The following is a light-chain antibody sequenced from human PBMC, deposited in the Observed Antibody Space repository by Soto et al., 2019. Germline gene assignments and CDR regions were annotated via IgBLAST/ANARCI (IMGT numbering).Light chain of an antibody. Sequence: QSVLTQPPSVSGAPGQWVTISCTGSSSNVGAGYDVHWYQQLPGTAPKLLIYGNSNRPSGVPDRFSGSKSGTSASLAITGLQADEAAYYYCQSYDSSLGGSVFGGGTKLTVL. CDR3: QSYDSSLGGSV. J-gene: IGLJ2*01. CDR1: SSNVGAGYD. CDR2: GNS. V-gene: IGLV1-40*01.